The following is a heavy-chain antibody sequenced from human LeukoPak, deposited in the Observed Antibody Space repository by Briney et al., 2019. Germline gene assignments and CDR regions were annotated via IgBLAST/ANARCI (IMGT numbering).Heavy chain of an antibody. V-gene: IGHV3-11*04. CDR3: ARDWMLFHRPDY. D-gene: IGHD2-21*01. CDR1: GFTFSDSY. Sequence: GGSLRLSCAASGFTFSDSYMTWVRQAPGKGVEWVAYISGSGHDINYSDSVKGRFTISRDNAKNSLYLQMSSLRVEDTAVYYCARDWMLFHRPDYWGQGTLVTVSS. J-gene: IGHJ4*02. CDR2: ISGSGHDI.